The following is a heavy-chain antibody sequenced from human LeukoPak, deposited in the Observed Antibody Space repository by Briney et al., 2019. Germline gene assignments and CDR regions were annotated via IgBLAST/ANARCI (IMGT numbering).Heavy chain of an antibody. V-gene: IGHV1-69*13. Sequence: SVKVSCKASGGTFSSYAISWVRQAPGQGLEWMGGIIPIFGTANYAQKFQGRVTITADESTSTAYMELSSLRSEDTAVYYCAXDXXRTGXNYDFWSGPSPHYGMDVWGQGTTVTVSS. D-gene: IGHD3-3*01. CDR1: GGTFSSYA. J-gene: IGHJ6*02. CDR3: AXDXXRTGXNYDFWSGPSPHYGMDV. CDR2: IIPIFGTA.